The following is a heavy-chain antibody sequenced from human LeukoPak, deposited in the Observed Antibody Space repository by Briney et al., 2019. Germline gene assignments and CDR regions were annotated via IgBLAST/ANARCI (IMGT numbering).Heavy chain of an antibody. CDR2: IIPIFGTA. CDR1: GGTFSSYA. V-gene: IGHV1-69*13. Sequence: SVKVSCKASGGTFSSYAISWVRQAPGQGLEWMGGIIPIFGTANYAQKFQGRVTITADESTSTAYMELSSLRSEDTAVYYCARGPSRRGPLRYYMDVWGKGTTVTVSS. CDR3: ARGPSRRGPLRYYMDV. J-gene: IGHJ6*03. D-gene: IGHD1-1*01.